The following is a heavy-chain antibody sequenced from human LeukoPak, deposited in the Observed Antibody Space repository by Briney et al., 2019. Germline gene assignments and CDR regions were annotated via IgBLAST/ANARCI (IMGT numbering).Heavy chain of an antibody. V-gene: IGHV1-69*02. J-gene: IGHJ4*02. CDR3: AKISTTGKRDFDY. CDR1: GGTFSSYT. CDR2: IIPILGIA. Sequence: SVKVSCKASGGTFSSYTISWVRQAPGQGLEWMGRIIPILGIANYAQKFQGRVTITADKSTSTVYMELSSLRSEDTVVYYCAKISTTGKRDFDYWGQGTLVTVSS. D-gene: IGHD1-1*01.